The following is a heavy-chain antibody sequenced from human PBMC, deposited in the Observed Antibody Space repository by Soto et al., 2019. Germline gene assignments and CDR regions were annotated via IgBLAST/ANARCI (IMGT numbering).Heavy chain of an antibody. V-gene: IGHV3-33*01. CDR2: IWYDGSNK. J-gene: IGHJ6*02. D-gene: IGHD6-13*01. CDR3: ARDGGSSSWYGYYYYYGMDV. CDR1: GFTFSSYG. Sequence: GGSLRLSCAASGFTFSSYGMHWVRQAPGKGLEWVAVIWYDGSNKYYADSVKGRFTISRDNSKNTLYLQMNSLRAEDTAVYYCARDGGSSSWYGYYYYYGMDVWGQGTTVTVSS.